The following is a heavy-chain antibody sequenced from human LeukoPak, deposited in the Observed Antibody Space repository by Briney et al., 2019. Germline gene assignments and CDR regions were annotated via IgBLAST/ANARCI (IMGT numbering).Heavy chain of an antibody. CDR2: ISSISSTI. J-gene: IGHJ4*02. CDR3: ARDGASYSNYEGNFDY. D-gene: IGHD4-11*01. CDR1: GFTFNGYG. Sequence: PGGSLRLSCAASGFTFNGYGMNWVRQAPEKGLEWVSYISSISSTIYYSDSVKGRFTISRDNAKNSLYLQMNSLRAEDTAVYYCARDGASYSNYEGNFDYWGQGTLVTVSS. V-gene: IGHV3-48*01.